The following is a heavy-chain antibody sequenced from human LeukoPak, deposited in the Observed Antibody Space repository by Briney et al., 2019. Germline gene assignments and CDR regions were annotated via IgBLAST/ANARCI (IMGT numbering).Heavy chain of an antibody. V-gene: IGHV3-30*01. J-gene: IGHJ5*02. Sequence: GRSLRLSCAASGFTFSSYAMHWVRQAPGKGLEWVAVISYDGSNKYYADSVKGRFTISRDNSKNTLYLQMNSLRAEDTAVYYCAKDFYNWFDPWGQGTLVTVSS. D-gene: IGHD3-3*01. CDR1: GFTFSSYA. CDR3: AKDFYNWFDP. CDR2: ISYDGSNK.